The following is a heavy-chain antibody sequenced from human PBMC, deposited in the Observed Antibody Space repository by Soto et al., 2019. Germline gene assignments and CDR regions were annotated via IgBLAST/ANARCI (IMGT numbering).Heavy chain of an antibody. Sequence: GGSLRLSCAASGFTFSSYAMSWVRQAPGKGLEWVSAISGSGGSTYYADSVKGRFTISRDNSKNTLYLQMNSLRAEDTAVYYCAKDLGMEFWSGSYHYWGQGTLVTVSS. J-gene: IGHJ4*02. CDR3: AKDLGMEFWSGSYHY. CDR1: GFTFSSYA. CDR2: ISGSGGST. D-gene: IGHD3-3*01. V-gene: IGHV3-23*01.